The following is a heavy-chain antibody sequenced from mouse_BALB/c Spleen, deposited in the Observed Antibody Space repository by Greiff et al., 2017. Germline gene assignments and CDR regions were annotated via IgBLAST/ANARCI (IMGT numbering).Heavy chain of an antibody. J-gene: IGHJ3*01. D-gene: IGHD2-4*01. V-gene: IGHV2-9*02. CDR3: ARGRSTMITTGFAY. CDR2: IWAGGST. CDR1: GFSLTSYG. Sequence: VQLKESGPGLVAPSQSLSITCTVSGFSLTSYGVHWVRQPPGKGLEWLGVIWAGGSTNYNSALMSRLSISKDNSKSQVFLKMNSLQTDDTAMYYCARGRSTMITTGFAYWGQGTLVTVSA.